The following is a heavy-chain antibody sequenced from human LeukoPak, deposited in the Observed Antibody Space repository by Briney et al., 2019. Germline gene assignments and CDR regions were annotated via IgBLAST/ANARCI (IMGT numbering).Heavy chain of an antibody. CDR2: INPSGGST. CDR1: GYTFTSYY. Sequence: ASVKLSCKASGYTFTSYYMHWVRQAPGQGLEWMGIINPSGGSTSYAQKFQGRVTMTRDTSTSTVYMELSSLRSEDTAVYYCARDKVEQLSHAPNWFDPWGQGTLVTVSS. V-gene: IGHV1-46*01. D-gene: IGHD6-6*01. J-gene: IGHJ5*02. CDR3: ARDKVEQLSHAPNWFDP.